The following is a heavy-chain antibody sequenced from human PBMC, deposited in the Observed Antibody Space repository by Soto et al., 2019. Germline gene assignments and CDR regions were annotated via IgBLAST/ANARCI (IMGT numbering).Heavy chain of an antibody. Sequence: PSETLSLTCTVSGASVSTDGYYWSWIRQPPGKGLEWIGYIYYTGITDYNPSLKSRLTTSLDTSNNQVSLKLRSVTAADTAVYYCARLRPLAPVSTSYYHSMDVWGQGTTVTVSS. V-gene: IGHV4-61*08. J-gene: IGHJ6*02. D-gene: IGHD3-10*01. CDR2: IYYTGIT. CDR1: GASVSTDGYY. CDR3: ARLRPLAPVSTSYYHSMDV.